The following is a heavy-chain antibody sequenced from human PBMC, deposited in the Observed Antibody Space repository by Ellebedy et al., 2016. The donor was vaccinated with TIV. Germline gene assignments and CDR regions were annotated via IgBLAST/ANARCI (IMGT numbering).Heavy chain of an antibody. D-gene: IGHD3-10*01. J-gene: IGHJ4*02. CDR1: GYTFTSYG. Sequence: ASVKVSCKASGYTFTSYGISWVRQAPGQGLEWMGWISAYNGNTNYAQKLQGRVTMTTDTSTSTAYMELRSLRSDDTAVYYCATHPNHYGSGRKGDYWGPGTVVTVSS. CDR2: ISAYNGNT. V-gene: IGHV1-18*01. CDR3: ATHPNHYGSGRKGDY.